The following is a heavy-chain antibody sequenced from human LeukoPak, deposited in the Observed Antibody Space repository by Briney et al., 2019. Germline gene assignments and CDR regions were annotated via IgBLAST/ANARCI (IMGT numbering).Heavy chain of an antibody. CDR1: GGSISSHY. J-gene: IGHJ4*02. V-gene: IGHV4-59*11. CDR2: IYYSGST. CDR3: ARGKSGTVGADY. D-gene: IGHD1-14*01. Sequence: SETLSLTCTVSGGSISSHYWSWIRQPPGKGLEWIGYIYYSGSTIYNPSLKSRVTISVDTSKNQFSLKLSSVTAADTAVYYCARGKSGTVGADYWGQGTLVTVSS.